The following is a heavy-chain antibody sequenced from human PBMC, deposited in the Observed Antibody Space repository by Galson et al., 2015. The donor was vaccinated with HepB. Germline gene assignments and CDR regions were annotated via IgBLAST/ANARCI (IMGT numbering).Heavy chain of an antibody. CDR2: ISAYNGNT. Sequence: SVKVSCKASGYTFTSYGISWVRQAPGQGLEWMGWISAYNGNTNYAQKLQGRVTMTTDTSTSTAYMELRSLRSDDTAVYYCARERSETKYYYGSGYMDVWGKGTTVTVSS. CDR3: ARERSETKYYYGSGYMDV. D-gene: IGHD3-10*01. V-gene: IGHV1-18*01. J-gene: IGHJ6*03. CDR1: GYTFTSYG.